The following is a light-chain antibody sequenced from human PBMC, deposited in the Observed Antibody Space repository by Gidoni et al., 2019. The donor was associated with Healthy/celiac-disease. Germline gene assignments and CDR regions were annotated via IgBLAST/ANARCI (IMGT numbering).Light chain of an antibody. CDR3: QQDNSYPRT. Sequence: DIQMTQSPSSVSASVGDRATITCRASQGISSWLAWSQQKPGKATKLLIYAASSLQSGFPSRFSGSGSGTDFTLTISSLQPEDFATYYCQQDNSYPRTFGGGTKVEIK. J-gene: IGKJ4*01. CDR2: AAS. CDR1: QGISSW. V-gene: IGKV1-12*01.